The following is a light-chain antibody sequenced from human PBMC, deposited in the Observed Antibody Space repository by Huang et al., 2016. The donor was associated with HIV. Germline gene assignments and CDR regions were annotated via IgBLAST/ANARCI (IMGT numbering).Light chain of an antibody. J-gene: IGKJ1*01. CDR2: SAS. Sequence: AIRMTQSPSSLSASTGDRVTITCRASQGISNYLAWYQQKPGKAPKVLIHSASTLQSGVPSRLSGSGSGIDFTLTINCLQSDDFATYYCQQYYDYPQTFGQGTKVEIK. CDR1: QGISNY. V-gene: IGKV1-8*01. CDR3: QQYYDYPQT.